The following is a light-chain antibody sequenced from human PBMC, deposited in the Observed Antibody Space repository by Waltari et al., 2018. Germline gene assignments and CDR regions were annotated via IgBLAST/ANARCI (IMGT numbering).Light chain of an antibody. CDR1: SSDVGAYDY. J-gene: IGLJ2*01. Sequence: QSALTQPPSASGSPGQSVTISCTGTSSDVGAYDYVSWYQHHPDKAPKLIIFEVNKRPSWVPDRFSGSKSGNTASLTVSGLQAEDEADYYCSSYAGTDNFVVFGGGTKLTVL. V-gene: IGLV2-8*01. CDR3: SSYAGTDNFVV. CDR2: EVN.